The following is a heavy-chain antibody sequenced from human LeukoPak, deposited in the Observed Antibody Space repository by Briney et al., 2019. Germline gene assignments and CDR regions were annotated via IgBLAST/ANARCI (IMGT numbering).Heavy chain of an antibody. D-gene: IGHD1-26*01. J-gene: IGHJ4*02. CDR2: IRYDGSNK. CDR1: GFTFSSYG. CDR3: AKYGTVVDY. V-gene: IGHV3-30*02. Sequence: PGGSLRLSCAASGFTFSSYGMLWVRQAPGKGLEWVAFIRYDGSNKYYADSVKGRFTISRDNSMNTLYLQMNSLRAEDTAVYYCAKYGTVVDYWGQGTLVTVSS.